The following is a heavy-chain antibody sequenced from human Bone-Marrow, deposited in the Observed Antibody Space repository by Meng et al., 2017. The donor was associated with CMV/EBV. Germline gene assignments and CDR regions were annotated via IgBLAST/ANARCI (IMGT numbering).Heavy chain of an antibody. Sequence: ASLKVSCKASGYTFTSYDTNRVRQATGQGLEWMGWMNPNSGNTGYAQQFPGRVTMTRNSSISTAYMGLSSLRSEDTTVYYWARVLGWEFEDYLGQGTLVTVSS. CDR2: MNPNSGNT. J-gene: IGHJ4*02. CDR1: GYTFTSYD. D-gene: IGHD3-10*01. CDR3: ARVLGWEFEDY. V-gene: IGHV1-8*01.